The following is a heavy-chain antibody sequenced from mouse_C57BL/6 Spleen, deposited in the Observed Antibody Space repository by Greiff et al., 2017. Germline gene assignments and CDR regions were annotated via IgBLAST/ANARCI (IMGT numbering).Heavy chain of an antibody. V-gene: IGHV1-54*01. Sequence: VQLVESGAELVRPGTSVKVSCKASGYAFTNYLIDWVKQRPGQGLEWIGVINPGSGGTNYNDKFKGKATLTADKSSSTAYMQLSSLTYEHSAVYFCARSYEYDVRVMDYGGQGTSVTVSS. CDR1: GYAFTNYL. CDR3: ARSYEYDVRVMDY. D-gene: IGHD2-4*01. CDR2: INPGSGGT. J-gene: IGHJ4*01.